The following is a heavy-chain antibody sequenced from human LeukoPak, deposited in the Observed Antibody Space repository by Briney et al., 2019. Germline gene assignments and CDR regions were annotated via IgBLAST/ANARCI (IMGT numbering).Heavy chain of an antibody. Sequence: ASVKVSCKASGYTFSDHHIHWVQQAPGKGLEWMGRVDPEDGEVIYAGKFQGRVTMTADTSIDTAYMEVTSLRFEDTAIYYCAAGTDYGEYWGQGTLVTVSS. J-gene: IGHJ1*01. CDR2: VDPEDGEV. CDR3: AAGTDYGEY. D-gene: IGHD4-17*01. CDR1: GYTFSDHH. V-gene: IGHV1-69-2*01.